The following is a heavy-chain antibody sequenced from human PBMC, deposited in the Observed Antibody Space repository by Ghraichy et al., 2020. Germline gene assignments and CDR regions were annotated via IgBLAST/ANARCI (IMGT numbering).Heavy chain of an antibody. CDR1: GGSISSYY. CDR2: IYYSGST. V-gene: IGHV4-59*01. J-gene: IGHJ6*02. Sequence: ETLSLTCTVSGGSISSYYWSWIRQPPGKGLEWIGYIYYSGSTNYNPSLKSRVTISVDTSKNQFSLKLSSVTAADTAVYYCARDNVDTTWGYYYGMDVWGQGTTVTVSS. CDR3: ARDNVDTTWGYYYGMDV. D-gene: IGHD5-18*01.